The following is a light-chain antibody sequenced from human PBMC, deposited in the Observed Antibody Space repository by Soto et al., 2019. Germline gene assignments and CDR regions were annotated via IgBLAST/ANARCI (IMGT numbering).Light chain of an antibody. CDR1: QSISDW. Sequence: DIQMTQAPSTLSASVGDRVTITCRASQSISDWLAWHQQKPVKPPKLLISKASSLESGGPARFRGSGSGTEFTLTISRLQPAQVATYYCQHFNIKRMFGIGTK. V-gene: IGKV1-5*03. CDR2: KAS. CDR3: QHFNIKRM. J-gene: IGKJ1*01.